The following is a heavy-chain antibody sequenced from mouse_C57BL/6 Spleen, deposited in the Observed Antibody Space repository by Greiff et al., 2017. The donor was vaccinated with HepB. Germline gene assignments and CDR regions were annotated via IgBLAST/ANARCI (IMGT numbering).Heavy chain of an antibody. D-gene: IGHD2-3*01. CDR2: ISSGSSTI. V-gene: IGHV5-17*01. CDR1: GFTFSDYG. Sequence: EVQLVESGGGLVKPGGSLKLSCAASGFTFSDYGMHWVRQAPEKGLEWVANISSGSSTIYYADTVKGRFTISRDNAKNTLFLQMTSLRSEDTAMYYCARGWLLPFDYWGQGTTLTVSS. CDR3: ARGWLLPFDY. J-gene: IGHJ2*01.